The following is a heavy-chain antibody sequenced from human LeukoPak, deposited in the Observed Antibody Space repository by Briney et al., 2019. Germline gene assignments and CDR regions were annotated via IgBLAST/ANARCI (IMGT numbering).Heavy chain of an antibody. V-gene: IGHV1-24*01. CDR1: GYTLPQLS. D-gene: IGHD2/OR15-2a*01. CDR3: GTDPQAGNFYY. Sequence: ASVKVSCQVSGYTLPQLSMHWVRQAPGKGLEWMGGFDPEDGETIYAQKFQGRVTMTENTSTDTDYIELSSLRSEYTAVYYCGTDPQAGNFYYWGQGTLVTVSS. CDR2: FDPEDGET. J-gene: IGHJ4*02.